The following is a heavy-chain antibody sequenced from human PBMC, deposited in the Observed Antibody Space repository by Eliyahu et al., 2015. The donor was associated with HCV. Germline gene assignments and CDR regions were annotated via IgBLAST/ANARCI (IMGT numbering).Heavy chain of an antibody. CDR2: IHYSGST. CDR1: XGPTTTSS. V-gene: IGHV4-59*01. D-gene: IGHD6-19*01. CDR3: ASGGGGIAVAGTGGWFDP. Sequence: QVQLQESGPGLVKPSETLSPXCTAXXGPTTTSSXSWXRPPPGKGLAWIGYIHYSGSTNXNPSLKSRVTISLDTSKNQFSLNLTSVTAADTAVYYCASGGGGIAVAGTGGWFDPWGQGTLVTVSS. J-gene: IGHJ5*02.